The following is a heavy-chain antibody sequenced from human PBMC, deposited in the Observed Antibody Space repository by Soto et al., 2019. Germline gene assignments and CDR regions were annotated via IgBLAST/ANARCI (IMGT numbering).Heavy chain of an antibody. CDR3: AKDLEYTSLGYYYYYMDV. CDR2: MSYDGNNR. V-gene: IGHV3-30*18. Sequence: GGSLRLSCAASGFTFSNYGIHWVRQAPGKGLEWVAVMSYDGNNRFYADSVKGRFTISRDNSKNTLYLQMSSLRAEDTAVYYCAKDLEYTSLGYYYYYMDVWGKGTTVTVSS. J-gene: IGHJ6*03. D-gene: IGHD5-18*01. CDR1: GFTFSNYG.